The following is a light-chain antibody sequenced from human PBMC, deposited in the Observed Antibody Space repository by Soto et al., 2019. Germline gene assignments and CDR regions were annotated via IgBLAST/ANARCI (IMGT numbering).Light chain of an antibody. CDR1: QTISNY. CDR2: ASS. V-gene: IGKV1-39*01. Sequence: DIQMTQSPSSLSASLGDRVTITCRASQTISNYLNWYQQKPGKAPKLLIYASSTWQSGVPSRFSGSGSGTDFTLTISSLQPEDFGTYYCQQSYSTILTFGGGTKVEIK. J-gene: IGKJ4*01. CDR3: QQSYSTILT.